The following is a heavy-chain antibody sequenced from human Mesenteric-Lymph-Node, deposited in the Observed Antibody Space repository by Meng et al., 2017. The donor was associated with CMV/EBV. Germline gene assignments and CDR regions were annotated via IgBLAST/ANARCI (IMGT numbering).Heavy chain of an antibody. Sequence: GESLKISCAASGFSVSSYWMHWVRQAPGKGLVWVSRINSDGSSTTYADPVKGRFTFSRDNAKNTLYLQMNSLRAEDTAVYYCARGTGTFFFQYGMDVWGQGTTVTVSS. V-gene: IGHV3-74*01. D-gene: IGHD3/OR15-3a*01. J-gene: IGHJ6*02. CDR1: GFSVSSYW. CDR2: INSDGSST. CDR3: ARGTGTFFFQYGMDV.